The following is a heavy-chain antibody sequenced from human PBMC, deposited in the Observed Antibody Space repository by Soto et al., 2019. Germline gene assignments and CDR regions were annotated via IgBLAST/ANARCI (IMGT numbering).Heavy chain of an antibody. Sequence: QVQLVESGGGEVQPGRSLRLSCAASGFTFSSYGMHWVRQAPGKGLEWVAVIWYDGGNKYSADSVKGRFTVSRDNSKNTLYLQMNSLRAEDTAVYYCAREGQSSSWYDYWGQGTLVTVSS. CDR3: AREGQSSSWYDY. V-gene: IGHV3-33*01. CDR1: GFTFSSYG. J-gene: IGHJ4*02. CDR2: IWYDGGNK. D-gene: IGHD6-13*01.